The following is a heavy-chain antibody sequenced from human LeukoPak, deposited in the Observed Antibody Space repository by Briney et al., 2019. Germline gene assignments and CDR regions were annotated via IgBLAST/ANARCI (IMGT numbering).Heavy chain of an antibody. CDR3: ARDEDDYGGNSPLGY. Sequence: PGGSLRLSCAASGFTFSGYWMHWVRQAPGKGLVWVSRISTDGSSTSYADSVKGRFTISRDNAENTMYLQMNSLRAEDTAVYYCARDEDDYGGNSPLGYWGQGTLVSVSS. D-gene: IGHD4-23*01. CDR1: GFTFSGYW. CDR2: ISTDGSST. J-gene: IGHJ4*02. V-gene: IGHV3-74*01.